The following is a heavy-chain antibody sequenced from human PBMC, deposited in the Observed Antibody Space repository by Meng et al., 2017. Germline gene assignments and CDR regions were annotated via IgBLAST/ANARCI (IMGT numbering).Heavy chain of an antibody. CDR3: ASSAWYSDNPGYFDY. V-gene: IGHV4-34*01. Sequence: QVQLQQWGVGLLKPSETLSLTCAVYGGSFSGYYWSWIRQPPGKWLEWIGEINHSGSTNYNPSLKRRVTISVDTSRNQFSLKLSSVTAADTAVYYCASSAWYSDNPGYFDYWGQGTLVTVSS. CDR1: GGSFSGYY. D-gene: IGHD6-13*01. CDR2: INHSGST. J-gene: IGHJ4*02.